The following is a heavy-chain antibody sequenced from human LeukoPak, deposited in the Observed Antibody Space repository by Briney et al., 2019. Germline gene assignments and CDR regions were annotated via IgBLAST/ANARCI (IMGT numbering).Heavy chain of an antibody. J-gene: IGHJ4*02. CDR2: IIPIFDTA. D-gene: IGHD2-2*01. V-gene: IGHV1-69*01. CDR1: GGTFSSYA. Sequence: SVKVXCKASGGTFSSYAISWVRQAPGQGLEWMGGIIPIFDTANYAQKFQGRVTITAGESTSTAYMELSSLRSEDTAVYYCARARVPFGRDGVLPAAGNFDSWGQGTLVTVSS. CDR3: ARARVPFGRDGVLPAAGNFDS.